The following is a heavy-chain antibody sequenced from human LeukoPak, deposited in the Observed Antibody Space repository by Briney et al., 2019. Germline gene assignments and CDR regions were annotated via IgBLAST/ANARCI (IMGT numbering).Heavy chain of an antibody. CDR3: ARRGYCGGDCSDY. Sequence: SETLSLTCAVSGGSISSSNWWSWVRPPPGKGLEWIGEIYHSGSTNYNPSLKRRVTISVDKSKNQFSLKLSSVTAADTAVYYCARRGYCGGDCSDYWGQGTLVTVSS. D-gene: IGHD2-15*01. CDR1: GGSISSSNW. J-gene: IGHJ4*02. V-gene: IGHV4-4*02. CDR2: IYHSGST.